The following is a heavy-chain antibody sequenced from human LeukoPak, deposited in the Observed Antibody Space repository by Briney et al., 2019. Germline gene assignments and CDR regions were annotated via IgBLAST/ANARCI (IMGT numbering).Heavy chain of an antibody. J-gene: IGHJ4*02. Sequence: ASVKVSCKASGYTFTGYYMHWVRQAPGQGLEWMGRINPKSGGTNYAQEFQGRVTMTRDTSINTAYMELSRVRSDDTAVYYCAISTSPYVIEVWTNGPLDYWGQGPLVTVSS. CDR1: GYTFTGYY. V-gene: IGHV1-2*06. D-gene: IGHD3-22*01. CDR3: AISTSPYVIEVWTNGPLDY. CDR2: INPKSGGT.